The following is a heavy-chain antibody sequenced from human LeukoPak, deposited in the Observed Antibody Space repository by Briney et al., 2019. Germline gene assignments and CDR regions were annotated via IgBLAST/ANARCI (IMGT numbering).Heavy chain of an antibody. V-gene: IGHV4-4*07. CDR2: IYTSGST. J-gene: IGHJ3*02. Sequence: KASETLSLACTVSGGSISSYYWSWIRQPAGKGLEWIGRIYTSGSTNYNPSLKSRVTMSVDTSKNQFSLKLSSVTAADTAVYYCARAFTYYYDSSGYLDAFDIWGQGTMVTVSS. CDR1: GGSISSYY. CDR3: ARAFTYYYDSSGYLDAFDI. D-gene: IGHD3-22*01.